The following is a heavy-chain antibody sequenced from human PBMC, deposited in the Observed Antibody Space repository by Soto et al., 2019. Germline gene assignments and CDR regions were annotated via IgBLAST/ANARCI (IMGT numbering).Heavy chain of an antibody. CDR3: ATGRSEVVPGAMDT. CDR2: IYTSGST. V-gene: IGHV4-4*07. J-gene: IGHJ5*02. Sequence: KPSETLSLTCTVSGGSISSYYWSWIRQPAGKGLEWIGRIYTSGSTNYNPSLKSRVTMSVDTSKNQFSLKLSSVTAADTAVYYCATGRSEVVPGAMDTWGQGTLVTVSS. D-gene: IGHD2-2*01. CDR1: GGSISSYY.